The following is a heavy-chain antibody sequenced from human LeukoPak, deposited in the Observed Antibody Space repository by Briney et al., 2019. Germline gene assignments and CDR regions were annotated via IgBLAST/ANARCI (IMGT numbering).Heavy chain of an antibody. V-gene: IGHV3-9*03. CDR3: AKDRQYDILTGSFDY. D-gene: IGHD3-9*01. CDR2: ISWNSGSI. Sequence: GGSLRRSCAASGFTFDDYAMHWVRQAPGKGLEWVSGISWNSGSIGYADSVKGRFTISRDNAKNSLYLQMNSLRAEDMALYYCAKDRQYDILTGSFDYWGQGTLVTVSS. CDR1: GFTFDDYA. J-gene: IGHJ4*02.